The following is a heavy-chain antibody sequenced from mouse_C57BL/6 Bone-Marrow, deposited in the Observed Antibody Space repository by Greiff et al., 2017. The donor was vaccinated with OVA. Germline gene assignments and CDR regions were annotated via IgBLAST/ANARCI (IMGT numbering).Heavy chain of an antibody. CDR1: GYTFTDYY. V-gene: IGHV1-26*01. J-gene: IGHJ4*01. CDR2: INPNNGGT. CDR3: ARRPYAMDY. Sequence: VQLQQSGPELVKPGASVKISCKASGYTFTDYYMNWVKQSHGKSLEWIGDINPNNGGTSYNQKFKGKATLTVDKSSSTAYMVLRSLTSEDSAVYYCARRPYAMDYWGQGTSVTVSS.